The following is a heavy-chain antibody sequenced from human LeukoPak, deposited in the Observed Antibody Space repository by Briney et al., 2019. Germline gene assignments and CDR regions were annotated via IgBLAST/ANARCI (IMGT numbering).Heavy chain of an antibody. V-gene: IGHV3-23*01. J-gene: IGHJ3*02. CDR3: AREMDTAMVRAGNAFDI. CDR2: ISGSGGST. Sequence: GGSLRLSCAASGFTFSSYAMSWVRQAPGKGLEWVSAISGSGGSTYYADSVKGRFTISRDNSKNTLYLQMNSLRAEDTAVYYCAREMDTAMVRAGNAFDIWGQGTMVTVSS. D-gene: IGHD5-18*01. CDR1: GFTFSSYA.